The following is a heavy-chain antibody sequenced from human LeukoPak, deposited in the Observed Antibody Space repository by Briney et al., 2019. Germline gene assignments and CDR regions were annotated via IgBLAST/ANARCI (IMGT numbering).Heavy chain of an antibody. CDR2: ISSSSGII. V-gene: IGHV3-48*02. J-gene: IGHJ4*02. D-gene: IGHD6-13*01. CDR3: ARDISSSWYIHY. Sequence: TGGSLRLSCAASGFTFSSYSMNWVRQAPGKGLEWVSYISSSSGIIYYADSVKGRFTISRDNAKNSLYLHMNSLRDDDTAVYYCARDISSSWYIHYWGQGTLVTVSS. CDR1: GFTFSSYS.